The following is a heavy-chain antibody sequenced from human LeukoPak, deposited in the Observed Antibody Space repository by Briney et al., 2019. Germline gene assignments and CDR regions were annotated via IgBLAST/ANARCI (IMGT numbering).Heavy chain of an antibody. CDR2: INNGADST. V-gene: IGHV3-21*01. Sequence: GGSLRLSCVASGFTFSNYAMTWVRQAPGKGLEWVAAINNGADSTYYAGSVKGRFTISRDNAKNSLYLQMNSLRAEDTAVYYCSREITMLVVTDAFDIWGQGTMVTVSS. CDR1: GFTFSNYA. J-gene: IGHJ3*02. D-gene: IGHD3-22*01. CDR3: SREITMLVVTDAFDI.